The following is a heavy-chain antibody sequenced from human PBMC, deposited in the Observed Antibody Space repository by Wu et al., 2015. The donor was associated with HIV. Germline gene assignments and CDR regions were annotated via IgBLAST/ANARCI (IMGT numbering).Heavy chain of an antibody. D-gene: IGHD3-22*01. J-gene: IGHJ1*01. Sequence: QVQLVQSGAEVKKPGPSVKVSCKASGGTFSSYAISWVRQAPGQGLEWMGRIIPIFGTANYAQKFQGRVTITADESTSTAYLELSSLRSEDTAVYYCARARGMYYYDSSGYFQHWGQGTLVTVSS. V-gene: IGHV1-69*13. CDR1: GGTFSSYA. CDR2: IIPIFGTA. CDR3: ARARGMYYYDSSGYFQH.